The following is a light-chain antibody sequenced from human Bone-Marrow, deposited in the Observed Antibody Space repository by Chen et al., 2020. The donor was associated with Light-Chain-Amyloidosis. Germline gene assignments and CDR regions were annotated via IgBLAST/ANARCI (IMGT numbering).Light chain of an antibody. V-gene: IGKV2-30*01. CDR1: QSLLYSNGNTY. J-gene: IGKJ5*01. CDR2: ETS. CDR3: MQGTYWPPIT. Sequence: VVMTQSPLSLPVTLGQPASISCRSSQSLLYSNGNTYFSWFQQRPGQAPRRLIYETSKRDSGVPDRFSGSGSGTDFTLKISRVEAEDVGVYYCMQGTYWPPITCGQGIRREIK.